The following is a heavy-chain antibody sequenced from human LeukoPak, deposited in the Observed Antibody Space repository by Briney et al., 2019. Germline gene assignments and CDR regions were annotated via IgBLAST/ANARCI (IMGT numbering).Heavy chain of an antibody. Sequence: GSLRLSCAASGFTFSNYEMNWVRQPPGKGLEWIGEVYHSGSTNYNPSLKSRVTISVDKSKNQFSLKLSSVTAADTAVYYCAGAYCGGDCYSGRAFDIWGQGTMVTVSS. D-gene: IGHD2-21*02. V-gene: IGHV4-4*02. CDR3: AGAYCGGDCYSGRAFDI. J-gene: IGHJ3*02. CDR1: GFTFSNYEM. CDR2: VYHSGST.